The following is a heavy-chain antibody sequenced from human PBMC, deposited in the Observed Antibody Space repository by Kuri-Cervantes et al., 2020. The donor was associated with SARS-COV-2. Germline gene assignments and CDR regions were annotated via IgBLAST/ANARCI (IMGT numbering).Heavy chain of an antibody. CDR1: GASISSYY. J-gene: IGHJ4*02. V-gene: IGHV4-34*01. Sequence: GSLRLSCAVSGASISSYYWSWIRQPPGKGLEWIGEINHSGSTNYNPSLKSRVTISVDTSKNQFSLKLSSVTAADTAVYYCARRLKDGPPDYWGQGTLVTVSS. CDR2: INHSGST. CDR3: ARRLKDGPPDY.